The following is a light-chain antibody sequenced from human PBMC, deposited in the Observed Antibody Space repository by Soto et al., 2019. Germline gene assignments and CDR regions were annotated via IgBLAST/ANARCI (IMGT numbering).Light chain of an antibody. CDR1: QSVLYSSDNKNY. Sequence: DIVMTQSPDSLAVSLGERATINCKSSQSVLYSSDNKNYLGWFQQKQGQPPKLLIYWASTRESGVPDRFSGSGSGTDFTLTISSLQAEDVAVYYCQQYYSMPRTFGQGTKVEIK. CDR3: QQYYSMPRT. J-gene: IGKJ1*01. CDR2: WAS. V-gene: IGKV4-1*01.